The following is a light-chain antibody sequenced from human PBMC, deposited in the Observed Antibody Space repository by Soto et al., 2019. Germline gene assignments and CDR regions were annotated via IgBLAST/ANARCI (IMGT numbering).Light chain of an antibody. V-gene: IGKV3-11*01. CDR3: QHYITSLTT. CDR1: QTVSNY. CDR2: GAS. J-gene: IGKJ1*01. Sequence: EIVLPPSPATLSLSPGASAPLSCRASQTVSNYLAWYQQKPGQAPRLLIYGASNRAPGIPARFSGSGSGADFTLTISRLEPEDFAVYYCQHYITSLTTFGQGTKVDIK.